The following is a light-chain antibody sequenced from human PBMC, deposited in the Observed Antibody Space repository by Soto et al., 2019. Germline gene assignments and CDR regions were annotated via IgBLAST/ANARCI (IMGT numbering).Light chain of an antibody. CDR2: GAS. CDR3: QMYYSYPRK. J-gene: IGKJ1*01. CDR1: QSVSSSY. Sequence: EIVLTQSPGTLSLSPGERATLSCRSSQSVSSSYLAWYQQKPGQAPRLLIYGASSRATGIPDRFSGSGSGTEFTLTISGLQSEDFATYYCQMYYSYPRKFGQGTKVDIK. V-gene: IGKV3-20*01.